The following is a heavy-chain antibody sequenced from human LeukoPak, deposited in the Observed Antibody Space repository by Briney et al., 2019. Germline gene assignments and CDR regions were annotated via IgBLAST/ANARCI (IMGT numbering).Heavy chain of an antibody. CDR1: GFTFSSYS. V-gene: IGHV3-21*01. CDR2: ISRSSDYI. Sequence: GGSLRLSCAASGFTFSSYSMNWVRQAPGKGLEWVSSISRSSDYIYYADSVKGRFTISRDNAKNSLYLQMNSLRAEDTAVYYCASAPLVGATTGWFDPWGQGTLVTVSS. CDR3: ASAPLVGATTGWFDP. D-gene: IGHD1-26*01. J-gene: IGHJ5*02.